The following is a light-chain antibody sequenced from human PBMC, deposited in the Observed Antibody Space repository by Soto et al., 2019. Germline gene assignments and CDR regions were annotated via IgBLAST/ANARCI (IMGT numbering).Light chain of an antibody. V-gene: IGKV1-5*03. Sequence: DIQMTQSPSTLSASVGDRVTITCRASQSIGDWLAWYQQKPGKAPKVLIYKASSLEGGVPSRFSGSGSGTEFTLTISSLQPDDFATYYCQQYNTYWTLGQGTKVDIK. J-gene: IGKJ1*01. CDR3: QQYNTYWT. CDR2: KAS. CDR1: QSIGDW.